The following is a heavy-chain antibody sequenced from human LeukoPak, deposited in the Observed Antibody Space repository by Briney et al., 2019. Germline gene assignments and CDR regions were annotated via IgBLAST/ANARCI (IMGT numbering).Heavy chain of an antibody. CDR1: GYTFTGYY. Sequence: ASVKVSCKASGYTFTGYYMHWVRQAPGQGLEWMGRINPNSGGTNYAQKFQGRVTMTTDTSTSTAYMELRSLRSDDTAVYYCARDLDLGDWGQGTLVTVSS. D-gene: IGHD3-16*01. V-gene: IGHV1-2*06. CDR3: ARDLDLGD. J-gene: IGHJ4*02. CDR2: INPNSGGT.